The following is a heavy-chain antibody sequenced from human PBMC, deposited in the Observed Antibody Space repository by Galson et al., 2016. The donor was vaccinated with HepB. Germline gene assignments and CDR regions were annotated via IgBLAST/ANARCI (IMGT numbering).Heavy chain of an antibody. Sequence: SLRLSCAASESIFRGYAMHWVRRAPGKGLEWVAVILHDGSKKFYADSVKGRFTISRDNSKNTMYLQMDSLRAEDTAVYYCARANYYAMDVWGQGTTVTVSS. CDR2: ILHDGSKK. J-gene: IGHJ6*02. CDR3: ARANYYAMDV. V-gene: IGHV3-30*04. CDR1: ESIFRGYA.